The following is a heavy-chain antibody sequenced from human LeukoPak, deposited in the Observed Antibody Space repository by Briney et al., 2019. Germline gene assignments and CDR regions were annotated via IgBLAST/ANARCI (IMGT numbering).Heavy chain of an antibody. Sequence: PGGSLRLSCSASGFTFSNYDMHWVRQEKGKGLEWVSSIGTGGPTYYAPSVKGRFTFSRENAKNSLYLQMNSLRAGDTAIYYCTRGGLEAPCDVWGQGTMVAVSS. J-gene: IGHJ3*01. CDR3: TRGGLEAPCDV. V-gene: IGHV3-13*01. CDR2: IGTGGPT. CDR1: GFTFSNYD. D-gene: IGHD5-24*01.